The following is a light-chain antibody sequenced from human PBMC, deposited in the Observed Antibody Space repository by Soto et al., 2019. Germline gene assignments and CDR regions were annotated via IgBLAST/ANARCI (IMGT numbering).Light chain of an antibody. Sequence: DIVMTQSPATLSVSPGERATLSCRASQSVSSNLAWYHQKPGQAPRLLIYGASTRATGIPARFSGSGSGTEFTLTISSLQSEDFAVYYCQQYNNWPRTFGRGTKVEIK. CDR3: QQYNNWPRT. V-gene: IGKV3D-15*01. CDR1: QSVSSN. CDR2: GAS. J-gene: IGKJ1*01.